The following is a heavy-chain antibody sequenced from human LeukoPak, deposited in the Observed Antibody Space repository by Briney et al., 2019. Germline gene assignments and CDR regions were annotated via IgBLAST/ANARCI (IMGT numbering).Heavy chain of an antibody. CDR1: GGSFSGYY. V-gene: IGHV4-34*01. CDR2: INHSGST. Sequence: SETLSLTCAVYGGSFSGYYWSWSRQPPGKGLEWIGEINHSGSTNYNPSLKSRVTISVDTSKNQFSLKLSSVTAADTALYYCAXXXXXXXXXXXXXXXXXXXXXWGQGTLVTVSS. CDR3: AXXXXXXXXXXXXXXXXXXXXX. J-gene: IGHJ4*02.